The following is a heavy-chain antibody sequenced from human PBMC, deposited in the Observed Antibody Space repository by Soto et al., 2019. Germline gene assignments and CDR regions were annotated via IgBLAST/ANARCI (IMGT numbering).Heavy chain of an antibody. J-gene: IGHJ4*02. CDR2: ISGSGGST. CDR3: AKVVLKWELLLELGGYFDY. V-gene: IGHV3-23*01. Sequence: GGSLRLSCAASGFTFSSYAMSWVRQAPGKGLEWVSAISGSGGSTYYDDSVKGRFTISRDNSKNTLYLQMNSLRAEDTAVYYCAKVVLKWELLLELGGYFDYWGQGTLVTVSS. D-gene: IGHD1-26*01. CDR1: GFTFSSYA.